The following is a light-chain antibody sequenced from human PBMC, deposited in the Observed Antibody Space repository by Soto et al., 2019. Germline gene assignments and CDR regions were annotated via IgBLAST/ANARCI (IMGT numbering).Light chain of an antibody. CDR3: QQRSNWPPNT. CDR2: DAS. V-gene: IGKV3-11*01. Sequence: EIVLTQSPATLSLSPGERATLSCRASQSVSSDLAGYQQKPGQAPRLLIYDASNRDTGIPDRFSGSGSATAFTLTISSLEPEDFAVYYCQQRSNWPPNTFGQGTKLEIK. J-gene: IGKJ2*01. CDR1: QSVSSD.